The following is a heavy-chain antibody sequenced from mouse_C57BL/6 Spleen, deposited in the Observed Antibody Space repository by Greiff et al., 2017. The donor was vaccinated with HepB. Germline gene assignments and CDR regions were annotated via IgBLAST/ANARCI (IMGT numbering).Heavy chain of an antibody. D-gene: IGHD3-2*02. CDR2: IYPGDGDT. CDR3: ARLGQLRLPSYAMDY. V-gene: IGHV1-82*01. Sequence: QVQLQQSGPELVKPGASVKISCKASGYAFSSSWMNWVKQRPGKGLEWIGRIYPGDGDTNYNGKFKGKATLTADTSSSTAYMQLSSLTSEDSAVYCGARLGQLRLPSYAMDYWGQGTSVTVSS. J-gene: IGHJ4*01. CDR1: GYAFSSSW.